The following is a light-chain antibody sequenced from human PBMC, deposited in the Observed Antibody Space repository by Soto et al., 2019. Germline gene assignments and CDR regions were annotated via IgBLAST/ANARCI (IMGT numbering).Light chain of an antibody. J-gene: IGKJ1*01. CDR1: QSVSSSY. CDR3: KQYGSSPET. Sequence: EIVLTQSPGTLSLSPGERATLSCRASQSVSSSYLAWYRQKPGQAPRLLIYGASSRATGIPDRFSGSGSGTDFTLTISRLEPEDFAVYYCKQYGSSPETFGQGTKVEIK. V-gene: IGKV3-20*01. CDR2: GAS.